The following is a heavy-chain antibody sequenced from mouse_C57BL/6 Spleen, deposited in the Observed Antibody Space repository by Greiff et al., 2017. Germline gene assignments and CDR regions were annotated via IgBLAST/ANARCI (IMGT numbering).Heavy chain of an antibody. Sequence: QVQLQQPGAELVKPGASVKMSCKASGYTFTSYWITWVKQRPGQGLEWIGDIYPGSGSTNYNEKFKSKATLTVDTSSSTAYMQLRSLTSEDSAAYYSASPPCGRTFAYWGQGTLVTVAA. CDR1: GYTFTSYW. D-gene: IGHD1-1*01. CDR3: ASPPCGRTFAY. J-gene: IGHJ3*01. CDR2: IYPGSGST. V-gene: IGHV1-55*01.